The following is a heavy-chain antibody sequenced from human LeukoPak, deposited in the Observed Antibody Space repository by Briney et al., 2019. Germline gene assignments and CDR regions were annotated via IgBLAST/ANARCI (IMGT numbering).Heavy chain of an antibody. J-gene: IGHJ5*02. CDR3: ARQLGNWNDWFDP. CDR2: VHYSGTT. CDR1: GGSMSPYY. Sequence: PSETLSLTCTVSGGSMSPYYWSWIRQPPGKGLEGIGYVHYSGTTKYSPSLKSRITISEDLAKNQFSLNLTSVTAADTAVYYCARQLGNWNDWFDPWGQGTLVTVSS. V-gene: IGHV4-59*08. D-gene: IGHD1-20*01.